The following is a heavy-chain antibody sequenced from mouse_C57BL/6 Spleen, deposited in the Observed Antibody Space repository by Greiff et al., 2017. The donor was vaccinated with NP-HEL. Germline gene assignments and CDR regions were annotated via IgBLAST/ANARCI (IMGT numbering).Heavy chain of an antibody. V-gene: IGHV1-52*01. Sequence: VQLQQSGAELVRPGSSVKLSCKASGYTFTSYWMHWVKQRPIQGLEWIGNIDPSDSETHYNQKFKDKATLTVDKSSSTAYMQLSSLTSEDSAVYYCARSYDPYYYAMDYWGQGTSVTVSS. J-gene: IGHJ4*01. CDR3: ARSYDPYYYAMDY. CDR1: GYTFTSYW. CDR2: IDPSDSET. D-gene: IGHD1-1*01.